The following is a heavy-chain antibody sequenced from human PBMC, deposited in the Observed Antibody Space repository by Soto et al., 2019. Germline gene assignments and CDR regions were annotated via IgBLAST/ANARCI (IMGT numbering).Heavy chain of an antibody. CDR3: ARLLLGYFNCTGCSGGWHDP. Sequence: SETLSLTCTVSGGSISGYYWSWIRQPPGKGLEWIGYIYYSGSTYYNPSLKSRVTISVDTSKNQFSLKLSSVTAADTAVYYCARLLLGYFNCTGCSGGWHDPWGQGTLDTVSS. V-gene: IGHV4-30-4*01. CDR1: GGSISGYY. D-gene: IGHD2-2*01. J-gene: IGHJ5*02. CDR2: IYYSGST.